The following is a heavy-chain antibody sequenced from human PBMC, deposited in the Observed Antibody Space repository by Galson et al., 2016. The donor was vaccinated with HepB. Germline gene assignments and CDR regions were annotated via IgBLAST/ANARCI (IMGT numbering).Heavy chain of an antibody. CDR2: IGGPGRSK. J-gene: IGHJ6*04. V-gene: IGHV3-23*01. Sequence: SLRLSCAASGFTFSNYVMTWVRQSPGKGLEWVSRIGGPGRSKDYADSVNGRFTIFRDNSKNTLYLQIDSLRSEDTAVYCCAKAFTTADNFYQFGMGVWGKGTTVTVSS. CDR1: GFTFSNYV. CDR3: AKAFTTADNFYQFGMGV. D-gene: IGHD1-1*01.